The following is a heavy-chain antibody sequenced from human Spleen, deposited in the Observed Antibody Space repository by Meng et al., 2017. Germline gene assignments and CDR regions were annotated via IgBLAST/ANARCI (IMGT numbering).Heavy chain of an antibody. CDR2: INHRGHT. CDR1: GGSFSGDY. D-gene: IGHD4-11*01. CDR3: ARGPTTMAHDFDY. Sequence: SQTLSLTCAVYGGSFSGDYWGWIRQPPGKGLEWIGEINHRGHTNYNPSLKSRVTISVDTSKNQFSLKLSSVTAADTAVYYCARGPTTMAHDFDYWGQGTLVTVSS. V-gene: IGHV4-34*01. J-gene: IGHJ4*02.